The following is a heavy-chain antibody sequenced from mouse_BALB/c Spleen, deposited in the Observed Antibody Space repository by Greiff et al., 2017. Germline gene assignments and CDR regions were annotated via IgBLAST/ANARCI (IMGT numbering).Heavy chain of an antibody. Sequence: EVQGVESGGGLVQPGGSLKLSCAASGFTFSSYTMSWVRQTPEKRLEWVAYISNGGGSTYYPDTVKGRFTISRDNAKNTLYLQMSSLKSEDTAMYYCARHPGEVRRYFDVWGAGTTVTVSS. CDR2: ISNGGGST. CDR3: ARHPGEVRRYFDV. CDR1: GFTFSSYT. J-gene: IGHJ1*01. V-gene: IGHV5-12-2*01. D-gene: IGHD2-14*01.